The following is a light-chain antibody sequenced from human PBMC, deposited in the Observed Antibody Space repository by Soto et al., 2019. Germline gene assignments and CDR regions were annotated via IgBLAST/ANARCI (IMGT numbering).Light chain of an antibody. J-gene: IGLJ1*01. CDR2: EVS. CDR1: ISDVGGYNY. CDR3: SSYRTGGPFV. Sequence: QSVLTQPASVSGSPRQSIAISCTGTISDVGGYNYVSWYQQLPGKAPKLLISEVSNRPSGVSHRFSGSKSGNTASLTISGLQAEDEADYYCSSYRTGGPFVFGTGTKDTV. V-gene: IGLV2-14*01.